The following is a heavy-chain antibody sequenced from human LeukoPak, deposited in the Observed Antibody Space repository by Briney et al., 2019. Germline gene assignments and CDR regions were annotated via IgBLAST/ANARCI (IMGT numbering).Heavy chain of an antibody. CDR1: GFTFSSYA. CDR2: ISYDGSNK. D-gene: IGHD7-27*01. J-gene: IGHJ2*01. V-gene: IGHV3-30*04. CDR3: AKDGGLTDDTDWYFDL. Sequence: PGRSLRLSCAASGFTFSSYAMHWVRQAPGKGLEWVAVISYDGSNKYYADSVKGRFTISRDNSKNTLYLQMNSLRAEDTAVYYCAKDGGLTDDTDWYFDLWGRGTLVTVSS.